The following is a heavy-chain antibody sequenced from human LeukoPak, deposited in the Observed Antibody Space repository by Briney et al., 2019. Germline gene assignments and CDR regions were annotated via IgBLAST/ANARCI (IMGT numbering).Heavy chain of an antibody. Sequence: SETLSLTCAVSGYSISSGYYWGWIRQPPGKGLEWIGSIYHSGSTYYNPSLKSRVTISVDTSKNQFSLKLNSVTAADAAVYYCARDPYYDILTGYFEGRDYWGQGTLVTVSS. J-gene: IGHJ4*02. V-gene: IGHV4-38-2*02. CDR1: GYSISSGYY. D-gene: IGHD3-9*01. CDR2: IYHSGST. CDR3: ARDPYYDILTGYFEGRDY.